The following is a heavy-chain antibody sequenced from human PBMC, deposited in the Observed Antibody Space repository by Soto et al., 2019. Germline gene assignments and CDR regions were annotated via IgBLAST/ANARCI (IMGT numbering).Heavy chain of an antibody. V-gene: IGHV4-34*01. CDR1: GGSFGGYY. CDR2: INHSGST. CDR3: ARGLDDKDYYYYYGMDV. D-gene: IGHD3-9*01. J-gene: IGHJ6*02. Sequence: SETLSLTCAVYGGSFGGYYWSWIRQPPGKGLEWIGEINHSGSTKYNPSLKSRVTISVDTSKNQISLKMRSVTAADAAVYYCARGLDDKDYYYYYGMDVWSQGTTVTVSS.